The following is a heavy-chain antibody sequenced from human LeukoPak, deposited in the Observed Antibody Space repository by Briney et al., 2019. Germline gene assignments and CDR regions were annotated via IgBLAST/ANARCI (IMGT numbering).Heavy chain of an antibody. V-gene: IGHV3-23*01. CDR3: AREGFDY. J-gene: IGHJ4*02. CDR1: GFTFSSYV. CDR2: VTTSGGTT. Sequence: GESLRLSCAASGFTFSSYVMSWVRPAPGKGLEWVSAVTTSGGTTYYADSVKGRFTISRDNSKNTLFLQMNSLRAEDTAVYYCAREGFDYWGQGTLVTVSS.